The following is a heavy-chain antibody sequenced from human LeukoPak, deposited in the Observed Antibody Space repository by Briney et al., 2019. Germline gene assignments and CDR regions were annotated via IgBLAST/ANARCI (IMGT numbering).Heavy chain of an antibody. CDR1: GGSISSHY. CDR2: IYYSGST. Sequence: PSETLSLTCTVSGGSISSHYWSWIRHPPGKGLEWIGYIYYSGSTNYNPSLKSRVTISVDTSKNQFSLKLSSVTAADTAVYYCARDGYSYGVRPRGYYMDVWGKGTTVTVSS. J-gene: IGHJ6*03. D-gene: IGHD5-18*01. CDR3: ARDGYSYGVRPRGYYMDV. V-gene: IGHV4-59*11.